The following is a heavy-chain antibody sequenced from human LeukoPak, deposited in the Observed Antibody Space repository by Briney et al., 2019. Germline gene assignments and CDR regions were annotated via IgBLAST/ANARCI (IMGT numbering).Heavy chain of an antibody. Sequence: GGSLRLSCAASGFTFSDFSMNWVRQAPGKGLEDISYINAESKTIWYADSVKGRFTISRDNAKNLLYLQMDNLRVEDTAVYYCARMGNPLFDPWGQGTLVTVSS. CDR1: GFTFSDFS. CDR3: ARMGNPLFDP. D-gene: IGHD7-27*01. V-gene: IGHV3-48*01. CDR2: INAESKTI. J-gene: IGHJ5*02.